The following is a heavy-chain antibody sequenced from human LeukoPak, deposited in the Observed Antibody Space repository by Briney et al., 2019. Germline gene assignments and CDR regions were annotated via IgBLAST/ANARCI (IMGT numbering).Heavy chain of an antibody. CDR3: ARYYSGWYYFDY. Sequence: SVNVSCKASVGTFSSYAISWVRQAPGQGLEWMGGIIPIFGTSNYAQKFQGRVTITADESTSTAYMELSSLRSEDTAVYYCARYYSGWYYFDYWGQGTLVTVSS. D-gene: IGHD6-19*01. CDR1: VGTFSSYA. V-gene: IGHV1-69*13. CDR2: IIPIFGTS. J-gene: IGHJ4*02.